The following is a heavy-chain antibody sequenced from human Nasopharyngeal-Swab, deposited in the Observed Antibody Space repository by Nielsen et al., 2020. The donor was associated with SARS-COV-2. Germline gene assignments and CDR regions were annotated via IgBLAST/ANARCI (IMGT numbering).Heavy chain of an antibody. CDR3: ASTAAAFDN. CDR1: GGSINSGGYY. CDR2: IDYSGST. Sequence: SETLSLTCTVSGGSINSGGYYWSWIRQHPGKGLDWIGYIDYSGSTFYNPSLESRVAMSVDTSKNQFTLNLSAVTAADAAVYYCASTAAAFDNWGQGTLVTVSS. D-gene: IGHD6-25*01. J-gene: IGHJ4*02. V-gene: IGHV4-31*03.